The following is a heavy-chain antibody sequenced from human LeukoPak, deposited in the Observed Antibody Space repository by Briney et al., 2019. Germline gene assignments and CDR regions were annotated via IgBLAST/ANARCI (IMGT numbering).Heavy chain of an antibody. Sequence: ASVKASCKASGYTFTSYGISWVRQAPGQGLEWMGWIIAYNGNTNYAQKLQGRVTMTTDTSTRTAYMELSSLRSEDTAVYYCARDNDSRDPPHFDYWGQGTLVTVSS. D-gene: IGHD3-16*01. CDR3: ARDNDSRDPPHFDY. CDR1: GYTFTSYG. V-gene: IGHV1-18*01. J-gene: IGHJ4*02. CDR2: IIAYNGNT.